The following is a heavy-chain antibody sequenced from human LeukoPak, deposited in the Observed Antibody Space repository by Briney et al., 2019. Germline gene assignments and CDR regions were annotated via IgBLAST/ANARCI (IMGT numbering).Heavy chain of an antibody. CDR1: GFPFSSSW. D-gene: IGHD6-19*01. Sequence: GGPLELSFAAPGFPFSSSWLHWFRQPPGKGLKGWASIKEDGSEKYYVDSVKGRFTISRDNAKNSLYLQMNSLRAEDTAMYYCASSGWYSTPNWFDPWGQGTLVIVSS. CDR2: IKEDGSEK. J-gene: IGHJ5*02. V-gene: IGHV3-7*01. CDR3: ASSGWYSTPNWFDP.